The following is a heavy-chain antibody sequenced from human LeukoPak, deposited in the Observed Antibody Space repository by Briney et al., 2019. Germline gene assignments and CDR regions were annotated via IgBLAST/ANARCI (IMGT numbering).Heavy chain of an antibody. Sequence: GRSLRLSCAASGFTFSSYSMNWVRQAPGKGLESVSSISSSSSYIYYADSVKGRFTISRDNAKNSLYLQMNSLRAEDTAVYYCARVLHLYGSGSLGYWGQGTLVTVSS. J-gene: IGHJ4*02. CDR2: ISSSSSYI. D-gene: IGHD3-10*01. CDR3: ARVLHLYGSGSLGY. CDR1: GFTFSSYS. V-gene: IGHV3-21*01.